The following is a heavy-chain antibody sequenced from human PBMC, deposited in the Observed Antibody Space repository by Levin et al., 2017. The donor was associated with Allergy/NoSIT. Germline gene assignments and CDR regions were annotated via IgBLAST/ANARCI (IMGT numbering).Heavy chain of an antibody. V-gene: IGHV3-30*18. CDR1: GFTFSSYG. CDR3: AKGTRVRGVKVYYYYYMDV. J-gene: IGHJ6*03. Sequence: GESLKISCAASGFTFSSYGMHWVRQAPGKGLEWVAVISYDGSNKYYADSVKGRFTISRDNSKNTLYLQMNSLRAEDTAVYYCAKGTRVRGVKVYYYYYMDVWGKGTTVTVSS. CDR2: ISYDGSNK. D-gene: IGHD3-10*01.